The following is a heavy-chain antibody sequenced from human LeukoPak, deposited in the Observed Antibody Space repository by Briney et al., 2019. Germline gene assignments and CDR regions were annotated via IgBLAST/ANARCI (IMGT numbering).Heavy chain of an antibody. D-gene: IGHD1-26*01. V-gene: IGHV4-59*01. CDR1: GGSISAYY. CDR3: AREEALGSGSFDY. CDR2: IYYSGST. J-gene: IGHJ4*02. Sequence: SETLSLTCTVSGGSISAYYWSWIRQPPGKGLEWIGYIYYSGSTNYNPSLKSRVTISVDTSKNQFSLKLGSVTAADTAVYYCAREEALGSGSFDYWGQGTLVTVSS.